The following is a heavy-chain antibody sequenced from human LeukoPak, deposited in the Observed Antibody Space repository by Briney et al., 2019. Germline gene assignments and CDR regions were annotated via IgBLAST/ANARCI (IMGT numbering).Heavy chain of an antibody. CDR2: IRSSGTHI. Sequence: GGSLRLSCVASGFTFSTYRMTWVRQPPGKGLEWVSSIRSSGTHISYAESVRGRFTISRDNAKNSLFLQLNSLRAEDTAVYYCARDEYSSAWGYYYSYYMDVWGQGTTVTVSS. D-gene: IGHD6-19*01. J-gene: IGHJ6*03. V-gene: IGHV3-21*06. CDR3: ARDEYSSAWGYYYSYYMDV. CDR1: GFTFSTYR.